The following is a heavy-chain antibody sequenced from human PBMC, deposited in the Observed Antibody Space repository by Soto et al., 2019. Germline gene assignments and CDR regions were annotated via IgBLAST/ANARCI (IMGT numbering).Heavy chain of an antibody. V-gene: IGHV2-5*02. CDR1: GFSLRISGVG. CDR2: IYWDDEK. CDR3: AHSDTVSDAFDI. D-gene: IGHD2-2*02. J-gene: IGHJ3*02. Sequence: QITLKESGPTLVKPTQTLTLTCTFSGFSLRISGVGVGWIRQPPGKAMEWLALIYWDDEKRYSPSLKSRLTSTKDTSKNQVVLTMTNMDPVDTATYYCAHSDTVSDAFDIWGQGTMVTVSS.